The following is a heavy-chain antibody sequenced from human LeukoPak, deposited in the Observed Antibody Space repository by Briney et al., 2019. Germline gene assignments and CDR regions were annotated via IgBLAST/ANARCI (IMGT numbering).Heavy chain of an antibody. V-gene: IGHV4-34*01. CDR2: INHSGST. Sequence: SETLSLTCAVYGGSFSGYYWSWIRQPPGKGLEWIGEINHSGSTNYNPSLKSRVTISVDTSKNQFSLKLSSVTAADTAVYYCARGRGRGGATQRSTIDYRGQGTLVTVSS. CDR1: GGSFSGYY. CDR3: ARGRGRGGATQRSTIDY. D-gene: IGHD1-26*01. J-gene: IGHJ4*02.